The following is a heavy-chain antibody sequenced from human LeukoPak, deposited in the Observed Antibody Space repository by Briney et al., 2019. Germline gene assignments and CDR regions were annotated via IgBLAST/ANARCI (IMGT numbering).Heavy chain of an antibody. CDR2: IYYSGST. J-gene: IGHJ4*02. V-gene: IGHV4-30-4*01. Sequence: PSQTLSLTCTVSGDSISSGNYYWTWIRQPPGKGLEWIGYIYYSGSTFYNPSLKSRVTISVDKSKNQFSLKLSSVTAADTAVYYCARMRMAAGDWGQGTLVTVSS. CDR1: GDSISSGNYY. CDR3: ARMRMAAGD. D-gene: IGHD6-13*01.